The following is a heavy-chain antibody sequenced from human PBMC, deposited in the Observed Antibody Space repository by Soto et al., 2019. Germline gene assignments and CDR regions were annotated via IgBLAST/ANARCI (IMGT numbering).Heavy chain of an antibody. CDR2: INSDGRST. CDR1: GFTLSNFW. J-gene: IGHJ6*02. V-gene: IGHV3-74*01. D-gene: IGHD1-26*01. CDR3: ARGGRYRENYYFGMDV. Sequence: EVQLVESGGGLFQPGGSLRLSCAASGFTLSNFWMHWVRQAPGKGLEWVSRINSDGRSTSYVDSVKGRFTISRDNANNPLYLEMNSLRAEDTAVYFCARGGRYRENYYFGMDVWGQGTTVTVSS.